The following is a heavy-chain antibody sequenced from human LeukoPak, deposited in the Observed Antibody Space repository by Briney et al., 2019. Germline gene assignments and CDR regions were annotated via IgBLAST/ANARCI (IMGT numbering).Heavy chain of an antibody. V-gene: IGHV1-2*02. D-gene: IGHD1-14*01. Sequence: ASVRVSCKASGYTFTGYYIHWVRQAPGQGLGWMGWISPNSGCTSYAQKFQGRVTMTRDTSISTAYMELSRLRSDDTAVYYCARFGSDALDIWGQGTMVTVSS. CDR1: GYTFTGYY. J-gene: IGHJ3*02. CDR2: ISPNSGCT. CDR3: ARFGSDALDI.